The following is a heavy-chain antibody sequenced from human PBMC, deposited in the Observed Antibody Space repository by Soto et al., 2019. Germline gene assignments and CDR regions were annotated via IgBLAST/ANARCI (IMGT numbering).Heavy chain of an antibody. Sequence: GESLKISCKGSGYSFTNYWITWVRQMPGKGLEWLGRVDPTDSYSNYSPSFQGHVTISVDKSISTAYLQWSSLKASDTAMYYCARPGPSCTNGVCYDNWFDPWGQGTLVTVSS. D-gene: IGHD2-8*01. CDR3: ARPGPSCTNGVCYDNWFDP. CDR1: GYSFTNYW. CDR2: VDPTDSYS. V-gene: IGHV5-10-1*01. J-gene: IGHJ5*02.